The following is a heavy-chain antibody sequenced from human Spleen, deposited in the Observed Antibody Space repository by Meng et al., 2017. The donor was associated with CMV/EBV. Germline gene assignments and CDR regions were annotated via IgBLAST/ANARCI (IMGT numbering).Heavy chain of an antibody. V-gene: IGHV4-30-4*08. CDR1: GGSFSGYY. J-gene: IGHJ4*02. CDR3: ARKGRGYFDY. CDR2: IYYSGST. D-gene: IGHD3-10*01. Sequence: LRLSCAVYGGSFSGYYWSWIRQPPGKGLEWIGYIYYSGSTYYNPSLKSRVTISVDTSKNQFSLKLSSVTAADTAVYYCARKGRGYFDYWGQGTLVTVSS.